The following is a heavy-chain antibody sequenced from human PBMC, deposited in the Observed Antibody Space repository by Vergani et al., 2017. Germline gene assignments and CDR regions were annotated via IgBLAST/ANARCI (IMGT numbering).Heavy chain of an antibody. Sequence: QLQLQESGPGLVKPSETLSLTCTVSGGSISSSSYYWGWIRQPPGKGLEWIGSIYYSGSTYYNPSLKSRVTISVYTSKNQFSLKLSSVTAADTAVYYCAGGVYDVTNAVVQHWGQGPLVTVSS. CDR1: GGSISSSSYY. V-gene: IGHV4-39*01. J-gene: IGHJ1*01. CDR2: IYYSGST. CDR3: AGGVYDVTNAVVQH. D-gene: IGHD3-3*01.